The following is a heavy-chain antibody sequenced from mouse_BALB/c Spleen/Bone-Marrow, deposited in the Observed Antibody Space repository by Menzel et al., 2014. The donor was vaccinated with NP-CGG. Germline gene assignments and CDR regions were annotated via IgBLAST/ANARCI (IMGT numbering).Heavy chain of an antibody. V-gene: IGHV1S81*02. CDR2: INPSNGRT. CDR1: GYTFTNYW. Sequence: VQLQQSGAELVKPGASVKLSCKASGYTFTNYWMYWVKQRPGQGLEWTGDINPSNGRTNYNENFKTKATLTVDKSSSTAYMQLSSLTSEDSAVYYCAPYYYGSSYGFYWYFDVWGAGTTVTVSS. CDR3: APYYYGSSYGFYWYFDV. J-gene: IGHJ1*01. D-gene: IGHD1-1*01.